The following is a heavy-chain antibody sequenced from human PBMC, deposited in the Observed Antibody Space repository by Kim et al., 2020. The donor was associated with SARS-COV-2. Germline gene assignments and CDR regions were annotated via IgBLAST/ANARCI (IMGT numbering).Heavy chain of an antibody. Sequence: GGSLRLSCAASGFTFSSYVMSWVRQAPGKGLEWVSAIKGRFTISRDNSKNTLYLQMNSPRAEDTAVYYCAKTLTGYYLGFDYWGQGTLVTVSS. D-gene: IGHD3-9*01. V-gene: IGHV3-23*01. CDR3: AKTLTGYYLGFDY. CDR2: I. J-gene: IGHJ4*02. CDR1: GFTFSSYV.